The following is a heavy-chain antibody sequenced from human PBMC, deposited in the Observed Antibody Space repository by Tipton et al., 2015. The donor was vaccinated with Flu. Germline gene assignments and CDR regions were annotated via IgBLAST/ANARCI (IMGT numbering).Heavy chain of an antibody. CDR2: IIAMFGTG. CDR3: ATSPRYCSSTTCYGWFDT. D-gene: IGHD2-2*01. J-gene: IGHJ5*02. Sequence: QLVQSGAEVKKPGSSVTVSCKASGGTFNSHAISWVRQAPGQGLEWMGGIIAMFGTGNYAQKFQGRATITADESTNTAYMELSSRRSEDTAVYYCATSPRYCSSTTCYGWFDTWGQGALVTVSS. CDR1: GGTFNSHA. V-gene: IGHV1-69*01.